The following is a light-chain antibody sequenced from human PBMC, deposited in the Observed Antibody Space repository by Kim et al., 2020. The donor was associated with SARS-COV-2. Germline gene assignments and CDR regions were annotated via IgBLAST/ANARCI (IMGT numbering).Light chain of an antibody. J-gene: IGKJ4*01. Sequence: DLQMTQSPSSLSASVGDRVTITCRASEDISHYLAWYQQIPGKVPKLLIYSASSLQTGVPSRFRGRGSGTHFTLTSNGLQPEDVATYYCQRYMAAPLTFGGGTKLEI. CDR2: SAS. CDR3: QRYMAAPLT. CDR1: EDISHY. V-gene: IGKV1-27*01.